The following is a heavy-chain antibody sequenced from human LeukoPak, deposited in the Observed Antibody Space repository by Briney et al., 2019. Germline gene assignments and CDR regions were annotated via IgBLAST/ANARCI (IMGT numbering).Heavy chain of an antibody. J-gene: IGHJ5*02. D-gene: IGHD6-19*01. CDR2: IRYDGSNK. V-gene: IGHV3-30*02. CDR1: GFTFSSYG. CDR3: AKDQGRYSSGWQTGFDP. Sequence: SGGSLRLSCAASGFTFSSYGMHWVRQAPGKGLEWVAFIRYDGSNKYYADSVKGRFTISRDNSKNTLYLQMNSLRAEDTAVFYCAKDQGRYSSGWQTGFDPWGQGTLVTVSS.